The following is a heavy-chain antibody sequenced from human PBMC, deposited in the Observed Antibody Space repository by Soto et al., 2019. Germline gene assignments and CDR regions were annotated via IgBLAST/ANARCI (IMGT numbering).Heavy chain of an antibody. CDR2: INAGNGNT. CDR1: GYTFTSYA. Sequence: QVQLVQSGAEVKKPGASVKVSCKASGYTFTSYAMHWVRQAPGQRLEWMGWINAGNGNTKYSQKFQGRVTITRDTSASTAYMELSSQRSEDTAVYYCARASVGATPMDYWGQGTLVTVSS. V-gene: IGHV1-3*01. D-gene: IGHD1-26*01. CDR3: ARASVGATPMDY. J-gene: IGHJ4*02.